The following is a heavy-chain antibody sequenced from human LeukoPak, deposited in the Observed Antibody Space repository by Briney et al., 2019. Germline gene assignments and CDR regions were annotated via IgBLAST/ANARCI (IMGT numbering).Heavy chain of an antibody. CDR3: AKHDCGGNWADAFDI. CDR1: GFTFSSYA. J-gene: IGHJ3*02. D-gene: IGHD4-23*01. Sequence: GGSLRLSCAASGFTFSSYAMSWVRQAPVKGLEWVSAISGSGGSTYYADSGKGRFTIPRDNSKNTLYLQMNSLRAEDTAVCYCAKHDCGGNWADAFDIWGQGTMVTVSS. CDR2: ISGSGGST. V-gene: IGHV3-23*01.